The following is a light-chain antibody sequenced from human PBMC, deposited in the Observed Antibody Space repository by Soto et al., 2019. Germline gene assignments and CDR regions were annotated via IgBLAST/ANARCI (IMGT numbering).Light chain of an antibody. CDR3: QQHRPSPPSWT. J-gene: IGKJ1*01. CDR1: QSVSSNY. Sequence: EIVLTQSPGTLSFSPGERATLSCRASQSVSSNYLAWYQQKPGQPPRLLIYGTSSRATGIPDRFSGSGSGTDFTLTISSLEPDDFAVYYCQQHRPSPPSWTFGQGTKVEI. V-gene: IGKV3-20*01. CDR2: GTS.